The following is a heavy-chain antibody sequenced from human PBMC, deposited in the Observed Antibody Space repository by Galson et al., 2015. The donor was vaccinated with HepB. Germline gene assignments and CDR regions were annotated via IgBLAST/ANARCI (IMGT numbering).Heavy chain of an antibody. D-gene: IGHD3-3*01. CDR1: GGTFSSYA. CDR3: ARDPPDRRYDFWRGYPGRREDYYYYCGMDV. Sequence: SVKVSCKASGGTFSSYAISWVRQAPGQGLEWMGGIIPIFGTADYAQKFQGRVTITADESTSTAYMELSSLRSEDTAVYYCARDPPDRRYDFWRGYPGRREDYYYYCGMDVWGQGTTVTVSS. J-gene: IGHJ6*02. CDR2: IIPIFGTA. V-gene: IGHV1-69*13.